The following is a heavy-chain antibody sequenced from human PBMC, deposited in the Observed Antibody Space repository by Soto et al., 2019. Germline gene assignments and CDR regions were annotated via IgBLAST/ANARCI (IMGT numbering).Heavy chain of an antibody. CDR2: ISGSGGST. J-gene: IGHJ4*02. D-gene: IGHD6-6*01. Sequence: PGGSLRLTCAASGFTFSSYVMSWVRQAPGKGLEWVSTISGSGGSTYYADSAKGRFTFSRDKSRHTLYLQMTSLRAEDTAVYYCAKGISVAEQFLFDYWGQGTLVTVSS. CDR1: GFTFSSYV. CDR3: AKGISVAEQFLFDY. V-gene: IGHV3-23*01.